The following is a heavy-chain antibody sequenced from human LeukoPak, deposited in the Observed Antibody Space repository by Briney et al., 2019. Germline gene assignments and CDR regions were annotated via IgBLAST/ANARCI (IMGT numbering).Heavy chain of an antibody. J-gene: IGHJ3*02. CDR1: GYSFTSYW. V-gene: IGHV5-51*01. D-gene: IGHD3-10*01. Sequence: GESLKISCQGSGYSFTSYWIAWVRQMPGKGLEWMGIIYPGDSYTTYSPSFQGQVTISADKSISTAYLQWRSLKASDTAMYYCARRSGSDALDIWGQGTMVTVSS. CDR3: ARRSGSDALDI. CDR2: IYPGDSYT.